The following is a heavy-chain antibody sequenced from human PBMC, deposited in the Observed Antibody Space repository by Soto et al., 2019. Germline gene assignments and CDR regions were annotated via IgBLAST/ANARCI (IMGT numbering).Heavy chain of an antibody. V-gene: IGHV3-23*01. J-gene: IGHJ4*02. Sequence: GGSQRLSSASSGLTCNTYAMSWVRQAPGKGLEWVSSISGSGGNTYYADSVKGRFTISRDNSKTTFYLQMNSLRAEDTAVYYCAKDQEVVAAVSHLDYWGQGTLVTVSS. CDR2: ISGSGGNT. CDR3: AKDQEVVAAVSHLDY. CDR1: GLTCNTYA. D-gene: IGHD2-15*01.